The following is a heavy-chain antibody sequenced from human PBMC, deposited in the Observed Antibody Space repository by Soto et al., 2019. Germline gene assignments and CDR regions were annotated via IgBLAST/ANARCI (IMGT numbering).Heavy chain of an antibody. CDR3: ARAPVGYDFWSGYFPMDV. CDR1: GFTVSSNY. J-gene: IGHJ6*03. D-gene: IGHD3-3*01. CDR2: IYSGGSA. Sequence: PGGSLRLSCAASGFTVSSNYMSWVRQAPGKGLEWVSVIYSGGSAYNADSVKGRFTISRDNSKNTLYLQMNSLRAEATAVYYCARAPVGYDFWSGYFPMDVWGKGTTVTLSS. V-gene: IGHV3-66*01.